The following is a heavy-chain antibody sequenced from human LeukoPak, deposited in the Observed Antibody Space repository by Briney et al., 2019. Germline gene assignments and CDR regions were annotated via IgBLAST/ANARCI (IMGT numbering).Heavy chain of an antibody. V-gene: IGHV3-43*02. CDR1: GFTFHDYG. CDR3: AKDILNVRTAYDSSGYYYLYAMDV. J-gene: IGHJ6*02. Sequence: GGSLRLSCTASGFTFHDYGMNWVRQVPGKGLEWVALISGNGDDTHYAASVKGRFTISRDNTRNSLYLQMRSLRTEDTALYYCAKDILNVRTAYDSSGYYYLYAMDVWGQGTTVTVSS. CDR2: ISGNGDDT. D-gene: IGHD3-22*01.